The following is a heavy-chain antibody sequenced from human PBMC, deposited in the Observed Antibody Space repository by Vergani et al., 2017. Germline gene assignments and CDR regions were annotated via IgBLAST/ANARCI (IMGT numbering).Heavy chain of an antibody. CDR1: GFTFSAHA. V-gene: IGHV3-23*01. Sequence: EEQLLQSGGHLVQPGGSLRLSCAASGFTFSAHAMTWVRQGPGKGLAWVSAIRGSGGSTDYADSVKDRFTISRDNGKNRLFLQMNNVRAEDAAVYYCAGDRFSGDLLGLVSYMDLWGKGTTVTVSS. D-gene: IGHD1-26*01. CDR2: IRGSGGST. J-gene: IGHJ6*03. CDR3: AGDRFSGDLLGLVSYMDL.